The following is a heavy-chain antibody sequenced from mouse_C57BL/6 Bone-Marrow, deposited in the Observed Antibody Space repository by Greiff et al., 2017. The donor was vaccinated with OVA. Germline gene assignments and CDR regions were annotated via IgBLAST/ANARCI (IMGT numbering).Heavy chain of an antibody. CDR1: GYTFTDYE. J-gene: IGHJ2*01. Sequence: QVQLQQSGAELVRPGASVTLSCKASGYTFTDYEMHWVKQTPVHGLEWIGAIDPETGGTAYNQKFKGKAILTADKSSSTAYMELRSLTSEDAAVYYSTRCRTGYIDYWGQGTTLTVSS. CDR2: IDPETGGT. CDR3: TRCRTGYIDY. V-gene: IGHV1-15*01.